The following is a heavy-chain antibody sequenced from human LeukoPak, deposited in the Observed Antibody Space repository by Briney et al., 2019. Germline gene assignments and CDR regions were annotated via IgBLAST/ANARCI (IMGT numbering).Heavy chain of an antibody. D-gene: IGHD4-23*01. Sequence: SETLSLTCTVSGGSISSYYWSWIRQPPGKGLEWIGYIYYGGSTNSNPSLKSRVTISVDTSKNQFSLKLSSVTAADTAVYYCASTYYGGNSGGTTPFDYWGQGTLVTVSS. V-gene: IGHV4-59*12. CDR3: ASTYYGGNSGGTTPFDY. CDR2: IYYGGST. CDR1: GGSISSYY. J-gene: IGHJ4*02.